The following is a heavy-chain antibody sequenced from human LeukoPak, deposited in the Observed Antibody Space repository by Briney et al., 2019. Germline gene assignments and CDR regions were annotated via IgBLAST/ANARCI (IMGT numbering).Heavy chain of an antibody. D-gene: IGHD3-22*01. CDR1: GGSFSGYY. Sequence: SETLSLTCAVYGGSFSGYYWSWIRQPPGKGLEWIGEINHSGSTNYNPSLKSRVTISVDTSKDQFSLKLSSVTAADTAVYYCARCARAHYYDCRGSSRYFQHWGQGTLVTVSS. CDR3: ARCARAHYYDCRGSSRYFQH. V-gene: IGHV4-34*01. CDR2: INHSGST. J-gene: IGHJ1*01.